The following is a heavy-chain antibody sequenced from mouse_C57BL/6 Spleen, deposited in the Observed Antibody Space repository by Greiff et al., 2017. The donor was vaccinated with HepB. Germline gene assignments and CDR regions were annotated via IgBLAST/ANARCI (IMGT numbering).Heavy chain of an antibody. CDR2: IYPRSGNT. Sequence: QVQLKESGAELARPGASVKLSCKASGYTFTSYGISWVKQRTGQGLEWIGEIYPRSGNTYYNEKFKGKATLTADKSSSTAYMELRSLTSEDSAVYFCAKGGYYYGSSYLDYWGQGTTLTVSS. CDR1: GYTFTSYG. CDR3: AKGGYYYGSSYLDY. D-gene: IGHD1-1*01. V-gene: IGHV1-81*01. J-gene: IGHJ2*01.